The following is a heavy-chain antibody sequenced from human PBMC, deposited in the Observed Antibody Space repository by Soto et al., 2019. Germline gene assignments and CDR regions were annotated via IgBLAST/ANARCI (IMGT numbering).Heavy chain of an antibody. CDR3: ARQGERCSSTSCPPYYYYMDV. D-gene: IGHD2-2*01. V-gene: IGHV4-59*08. CDR2: IYYSGST. J-gene: IGHJ6*03. Sequence: QVQLQESGPGLVKPSETLSLTCTVSGGSISSYYWSWIRQPPGKGLEWIGYIYYSGSTNYNPSLKSRVTISVDTSKNQFSLKLSSVTSADTAVYYCARQGERCSSTSCPPYYYYMDVWGKGTTVTVSS. CDR1: GGSISSYY.